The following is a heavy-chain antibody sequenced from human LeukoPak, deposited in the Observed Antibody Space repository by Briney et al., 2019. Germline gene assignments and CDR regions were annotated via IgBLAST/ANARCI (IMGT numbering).Heavy chain of an antibody. CDR2: IKPKTDGATT. CDR3: TTGGSLLDY. Sequence: PGGSLRLSCAASGFTFSNVWMSWVRQAPGKGLEWVGHIKPKTDGATTDYAAPVKGRFTISRDDSNNTLHLEMNGLKTEDTAIYYRTTGGSLLDYWGQGTLVTVSS. CDR1: GFTFSNVW. J-gene: IGHJ4*02. V-gene: IGHV3-15*01. D-gene: IGHD1-26*01.